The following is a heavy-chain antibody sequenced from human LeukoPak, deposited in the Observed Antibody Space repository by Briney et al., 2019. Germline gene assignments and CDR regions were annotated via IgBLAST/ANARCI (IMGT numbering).Heavy chain of an antibody. CDR3: ARDRAVTQDWVEFDP. CDR1: GFSVSNYY. D-gene: IGHD4-17*01. Sequence: PGRSLRLSCAGSGFSVSNYYMSWVRQAPGKGLEWVSLIRDSGETFYADSVKGRFTISRDNSKNTMYLQMNRLRVEDTAVYFCARDRAVTQDWVEFDPWGQGTLVTVSS. V-gene: IGHV3-66*03. J-gene: IGHJ5*02. CDR2: IRDSGET.